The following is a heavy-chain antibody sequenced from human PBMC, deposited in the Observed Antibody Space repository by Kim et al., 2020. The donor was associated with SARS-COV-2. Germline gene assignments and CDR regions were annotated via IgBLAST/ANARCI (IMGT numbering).Heavy chain of an antibody. CDR3: ARGGLEGSSFDY. CDR1: GGSISSGDYY. Sequence: SETLSLTCTVSGGSISSGDYYWSWIRQPPGKGLEWIGYIYYSGSTYYNPSLKSRVTISVDTSKNQFSLKLSSVTAADTAVYYCARGGLEGSSFDYWGQGTLVTVSS. D-gene: IGHD6-13*01. CDR2: IYYSGST. J-gene: IGHJ4*02. V-gene: IGHV4-30-4*01.